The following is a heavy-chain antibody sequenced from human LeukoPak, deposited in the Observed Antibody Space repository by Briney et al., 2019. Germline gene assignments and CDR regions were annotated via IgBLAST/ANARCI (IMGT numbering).Heavy chain of an antibody. D-gene: IGHD2-21*01. V-gene: IGHV3-23*01. Sequence: GGSLRLSCAASGFTFSNYVMSWVRQAPGKGLEWVSGISGGAGSTHYTDSVKGRFTISRDNSKNTLYLQMNSLGAEDTAAYYCAKSPVGMIVAEYYFDYWGQGTLVTVSS. CDR2: ISGGAGST. CDR1: GFTFSNYV. J-gene: IGHJ4*02. CDR3: AKSPVGMIVAEYYFDY.